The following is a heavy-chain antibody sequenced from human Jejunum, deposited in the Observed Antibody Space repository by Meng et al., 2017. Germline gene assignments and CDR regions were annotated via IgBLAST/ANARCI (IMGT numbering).Heavy chain of an antibody. J-gene: IGHJ5*02. CDR2: IDYSGTT. D-gene: IGHD6-13*01. V-gene: IGHV4-39*07. CDR3: ARYSRYVGWLDP. CDR1: GDSTTSNNYL. Sequence: QRQLQESGHGRVKPSEPLSLTCTVSGDSTTSNNYLWGWIRQPPGKGLEWIGTIDYSGTTYYNPSLKSRVTITLGTSKNQISLKVTSVTAAETAVYYCARYSRYVGWLDPWGQGTLVTVSS.